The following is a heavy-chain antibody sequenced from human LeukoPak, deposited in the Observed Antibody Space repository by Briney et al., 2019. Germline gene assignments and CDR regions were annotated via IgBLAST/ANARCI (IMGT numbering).Heavy chain of an antibody. J-gene: IGHJ3*02. CDR3: ASEARLQDAFDI. CDR1: GYTSTSYY. Sequence: ASVKVSCKASGYTSTSYYMHWVRQAPGQGLEWMGIINPSGGSTSYAQKFQGRVTMTRDMSTSTVYMELSSLRSEDTAVYYCASEARLQDAFDIWGQGTMVTVSS. V-gene: IGHV1-46*01. CDR2: INPSGGST. D-gene: IGHD5-24*01.